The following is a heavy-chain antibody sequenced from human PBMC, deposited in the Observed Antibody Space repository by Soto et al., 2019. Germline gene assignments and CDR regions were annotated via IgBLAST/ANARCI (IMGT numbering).Heavy chain of an antibody. J-gene: IGHJ4*02. D-gene: IGHD3-3*01. V-gene: IGHV1-69*01. Sequence: QVQLVQSGAEVKKPGSSVKVSCKASGGTFSSYAISWVRQAPGQGLEWMGGIIPIFGTANYAQKFQGRVTITADESASTAYMELSSLRSEDTAVYYCARGRITIFGVVTERGYFDYWGQGTLVTVSS. CDR1: GGTFSSYA. CDR3: ARGRITIFGVVTERGYFDY. CDR2: IIPIFGTA.